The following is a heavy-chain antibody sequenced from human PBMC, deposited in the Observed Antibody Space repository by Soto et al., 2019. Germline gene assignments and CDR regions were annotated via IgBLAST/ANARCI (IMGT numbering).Heavy chain of an antibody. V-gene: IGHV3-13*01. J-gene: IGHJ6*02. CDR1: GFTFSSYD. CDR2: IGTAGDT. Sequence: GGSLRLSCAASGFTFSSYDMHWVRQATGKGLEWVSAIGTAGDTYYPGSVKGRFTISRENAKNSLYLQMNSLRAGDTAVYYCARAKLELRQTYYYYGMDVWGQGTTVTVSS. D-gene: IGHD1-7*01. CDR3: ARAKLELRQTYYYYGMDV.